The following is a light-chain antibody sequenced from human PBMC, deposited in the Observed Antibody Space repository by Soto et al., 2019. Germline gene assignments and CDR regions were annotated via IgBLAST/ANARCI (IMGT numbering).Light chain of an antibody. CDR2: DVS. CDR3: CSYAGSRAL. V-gene: IGLV2-11*01. J-gene: IGLJ2*01. CDR1: SSDVGDYNY. Sequence: QSVLTQPRSVSGSPGQSVTISCIGTSSDVGDYNYVSWYQQHPGKAPKVMIYDVSKRPSGVPDRFSGSKSGNTASLTISGLQAEDEADYYCCSYAGSRALFGGGTKVTVL.